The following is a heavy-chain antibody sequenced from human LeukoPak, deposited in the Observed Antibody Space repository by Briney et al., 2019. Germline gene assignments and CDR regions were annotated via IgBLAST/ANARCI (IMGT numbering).Heavy chain of an antibody. D-gene: IGHD6-13*01. J-gene: IGHJ6*02. CDR1: GITFSSYA. CDR2: ISGSGGST. Sequence: GGSLRLSCAASGITFSSYAMSWVRQAPGKGLEWVSAISGSGGSTYYADSVKGRFTISRDNSKNTLYLQMNSLRAEDTAVYYCAKFGSSWPYYYGMDVWGQGTTVTVSS. V-gene: IGHV3-23*01. CDR3: AKFGSSWPYYYGMDV.